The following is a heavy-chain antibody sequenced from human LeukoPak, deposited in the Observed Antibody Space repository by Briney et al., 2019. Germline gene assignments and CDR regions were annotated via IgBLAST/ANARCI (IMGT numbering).Heavy chain of an antibody. CDR2: IYSGGST. Sequence: GGSLRLSCAASGFTVSSNYMSWVRQAPAKGLEWVSVIYSGGSTYYADSVKGRFTISRDNSKNTLYLQMNSLRAEDTAVYYCASSGRNFYDSSGYYYGRKSYYYGMDVWGQGTTVTVSS. CDR1: GFTVSSNY. CDR3: ASSGRNFYDSSGYYYGRKSYYYGMDV. V-gene: IGHV3-66*01. D-gene: IGHD3-22*01. J-gene: IGHJ6*02.